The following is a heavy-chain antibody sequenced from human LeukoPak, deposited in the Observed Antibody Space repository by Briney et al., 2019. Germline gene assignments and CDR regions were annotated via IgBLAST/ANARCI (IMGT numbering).Heavy chain of an antibody. D-gene: IGHD6-13*01. V-gene: IGHV3-53*05. CDR3: AKGRTIAKDAFDI. CDR2: LYSGGNI. Sequence: GGSLRLSCAVSGFTVTTNYMSWVRQAPGKGLEWVSILYSGGNIYYADSVKGRFTISRDNSKNTLYLEMNSLRAEDTAVYYCAKGRTIAKDAFDIWGQGTMVTVSS. J-gene: IGHJ3*02. CDR1: GFTVTTNY.